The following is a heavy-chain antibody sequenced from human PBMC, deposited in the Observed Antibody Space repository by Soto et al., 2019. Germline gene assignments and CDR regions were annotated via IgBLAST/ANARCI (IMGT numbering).Heavy chain of an antibody. CDR2: IGYTGKYD. Sequence: QVQVVESGGGVVQAGTSLTLSCAVSGFSLSDYGIHWVRLPPGRGLEWVSVIGYTGKYDYYADSVKGRFTVSRDTSQNTVFLHMNRLRAEDTAVYYCGKAGETGYNAGYLDHWGQGTLVTVSS. CDR3: GKAGETGYNAGYLDH. CDR1: GFSLSDYG. J-gene: IGHJ4*02. D-gene: IGHD3-9*01. V-gene: IGHV3-33*06.